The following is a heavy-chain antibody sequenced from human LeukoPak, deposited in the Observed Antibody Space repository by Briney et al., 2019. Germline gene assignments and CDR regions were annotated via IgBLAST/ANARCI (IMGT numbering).Heavy chain of an antibody. CDR1: GNTFSNYG. CDR2: IGAYSGNT. V-gene: IGHV1-18*01. D-gene: IGHD5-18*01. Sequence: GASVKVSCKASGNTFSNYGINWVRQAPGQGLGWMAWIGAYSGNTNYAQKFQGRVTLTTDTSTSTANLELRSRTADDTAVYYWASKAVDTSMVGASGMDVWGQGTTVIVSS. CDR3: ASKAVDTSMVGASGMDV. J-gene: IGHJ6*02.